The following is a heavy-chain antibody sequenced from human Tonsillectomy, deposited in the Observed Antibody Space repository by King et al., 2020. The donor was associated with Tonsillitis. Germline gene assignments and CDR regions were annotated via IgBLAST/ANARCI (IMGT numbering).Heavy chain of an antibody. CDR2: IIPIFGTA. Sequence: QLVQSGAEVKKPGSSVKVSCKASGGTFSSDGISWVRQAPGQGLEWMGGIIPIFGTANYAQKFQGRVTITADESTSTAYMELSSLRSEDTAVYYCAREVVGTYGMDVWGQGTTVTVSS. V-gene: IGHV1-69*01. D-gene: IGHD1-26*01. CDR3: AREVVGTYGMDV. CDR1: GGTFSSDG. J-gene: IGHJ6*02.